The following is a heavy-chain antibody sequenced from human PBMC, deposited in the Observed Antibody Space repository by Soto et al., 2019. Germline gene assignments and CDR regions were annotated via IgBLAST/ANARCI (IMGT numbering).Heavy chain of an antibody. CDR1: GGSISSGGYY. CDR3: ARDGPITGTIDY. Sequence: SETLSLTCTVSGGSISSGGYYWSWIRQHPGKGLEWIGYTYYSGSTYYNPSLKSRVTISVDTSKNQFSLKLSSVTAADTAVYYCARDGPITGTIDYWGQGTLVTVSS. CDR2: TYYSGST. V-gene: IGHV4-31*03. J-gene: IGHJ4*02. D-gene: IGHD1-7*01.